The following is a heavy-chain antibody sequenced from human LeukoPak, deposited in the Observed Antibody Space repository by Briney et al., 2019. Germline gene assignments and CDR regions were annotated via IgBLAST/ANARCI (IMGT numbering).Heavy chain of an antibody. V-gene: IGHV3-66*02. Sequence: GGSLRLSCAASGFIVSSNNMNWVRQAPGKGLEWVSGIYSGDSTYYADSVKGRFTISRDNSKNTLYLQMNSLTAEDTAVYYCAREDRYTSGSFDYWGQGTLVTVSS. CDR1: GFIVSSNN. CDR2: IYSGDST. CDR3: AREDRYTSGSFDY. J-gene: IGHJ4*02. D-gene: IGHD6-19*01.